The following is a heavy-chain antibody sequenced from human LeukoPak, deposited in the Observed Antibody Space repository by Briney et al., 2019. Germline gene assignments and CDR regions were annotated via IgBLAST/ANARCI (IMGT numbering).Heavy chain of an antibody. CDR1: GDSISSYY. D-gene: IGHD6-13*01. CDR2: ISYTGST. J-gene: IGHJ4*02. CDR3: ARGFGSSWYYFDY. V-gene: IGHV4-59*08. Sequence: PSETLSLTCTVSGDSISSYYWSWIRQPPGQGQDWIGYISYTGSTSYSPSLTSRVTISVDTSKNQFSLKLRSMTAADTAVYYCARGFGSSWYYFDYWGQGTLVTVSS.